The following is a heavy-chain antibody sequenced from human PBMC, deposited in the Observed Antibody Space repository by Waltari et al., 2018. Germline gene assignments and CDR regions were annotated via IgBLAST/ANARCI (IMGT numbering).Heavy chain of an antibody. Sequence: QVQLVESGGGVVQPGGSLRLSCAASGFTFSSYGMPWVRQAPGRGLGGVAFILSNGITKFYAASVKGRFTISRDNSKTTLYLQVNSLRAEDTAVYYCAKDRRIVGVPGGGFDPWGQGTLVTVSS. D-gene: IGHD1-26*01. V-gene: IGHV3-30*02. CDR2: ILSNGITK. J-gene: IGHJ5*02. CDR1: GFTFSSYG. CDR3: AKDRRIVGVPGGGFDP.